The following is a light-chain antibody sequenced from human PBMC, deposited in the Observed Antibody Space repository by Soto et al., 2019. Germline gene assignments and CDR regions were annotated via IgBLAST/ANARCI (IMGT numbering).Light chain of an antibody. Sequence: EIVLTQSPGTLSLSPGERATLSCRASHSVSRTYLAWYQQKPGQAPRLLIYDASARASGVSARFSGSGSGTDFTLTISSLQSEDFAVYFCQQYNNWPPVTFGPGTKVDIK. CDR2: DAS. V-gene: IGKV3-15*01. CDR1: HSVSRTY. J-gene: IGKJ3*01. CDR3: QQYNNWPPVT.